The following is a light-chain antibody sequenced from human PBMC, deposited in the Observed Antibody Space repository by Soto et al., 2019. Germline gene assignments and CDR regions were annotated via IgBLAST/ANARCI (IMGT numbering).Light chain of an antibody. CDR2: GAS. J-gene: IGKJ1*01. CDR1: QSVSSRS. Sequence: EIVLTQSPGTLSLSPGERATLSCRASQSVSSRSLAWYQQKPGQAPRLLLYGASSRATGVPDRFSGSGSGTDFPLTTSRPEPEDFAVYYCQQYGSSPETLGQGTKVEIK. V-gene: IGKV3-20*01. CDR3: QQYGSSPET.